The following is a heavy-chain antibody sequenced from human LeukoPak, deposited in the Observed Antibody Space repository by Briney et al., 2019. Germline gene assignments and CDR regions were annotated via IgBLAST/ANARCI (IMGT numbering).Heavy chain of an antibody. CDR1: GFTFSSYA. J-gene: IGHJ4*02. CDR3: ARASPTVTYIDY. Sequence: GGSLRLSCAASGFTFSSYAMHWVRQAPGKGLEWVAVISYDGSNKYYADSVKGRFTISGDNSKNTLYLQMNSLRAEDTAVYYCARASPTVTYIDYWGQGTLVTVSS. CDR2: ISYDGSNK. D-gene: IGHD4-17*01. V-gene: IGHV3-30*04.